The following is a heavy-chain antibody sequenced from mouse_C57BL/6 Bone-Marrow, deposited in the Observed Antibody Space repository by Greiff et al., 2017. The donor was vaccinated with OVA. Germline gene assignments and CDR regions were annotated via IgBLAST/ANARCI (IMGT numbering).Heavy chain of an antibody. J-gene: IGHJ3*01. CDR3: ASGGTTVVAPGGFAY. Sequence: VQRVESGPGLVAPSQRLSITCTVSGFSLTSYGVDWVRQSPGKGLEWLGVIWGVGSTNYNSALKSRLSISKDNSKSQVFLKMNSLQTDDTAMYYCASGGTTVVAPGGFAYWGQGTLVTVSA. CDR2: IWGVGST. D-gene: IGHD1-1*01. V-gene: IGHV2-6*01. CDR1: GFSLTSYG.